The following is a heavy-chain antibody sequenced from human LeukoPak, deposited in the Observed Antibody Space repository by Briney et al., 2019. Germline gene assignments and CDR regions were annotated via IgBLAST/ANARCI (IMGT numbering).Heavy chain of an antibody. V-gene: IGHV4-34*01. Sequence: PSETLSPTCAVYGGSFSGYYWSWIRQPPGKGLEWIGEINHSGSTNYNPSLKSRVTISVDTSKNQFSLKLSSVTAADTAVYYCARGLSRGYCSSTSCYYYYGMDVWGQGTTVTVSS. CDR1: GGSFSGYY. J-gene: IGHJ6*02. CDR2: INHSGST. CDR3: ARGLSRGYCSSTSCYYYYGMDV. D-gene: IGHD2-2*01.